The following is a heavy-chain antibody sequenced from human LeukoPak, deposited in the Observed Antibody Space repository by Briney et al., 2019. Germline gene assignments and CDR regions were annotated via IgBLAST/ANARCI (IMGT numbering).Heavy chain of an antibody. CDR3: AKDVPTGIAAGGTGWHWFDP. V-gene: IGHV3-43*01. D-gene: IGHD6-13*01. J-gene: IGHJ5*02. CDR2: ISWDGSST. Sequence: PGGSLRLSCATSGFTFDDYTMHWVRQAPGKGLEWVSLISWDGSSTYYADSVKGRFTISRDNSKNSLYLQMNSLRTEDTALYYCAKDVPTGIAAGGTGWHWFDPWGQGTLVTVSS. CDR1: GFTFDDYT.